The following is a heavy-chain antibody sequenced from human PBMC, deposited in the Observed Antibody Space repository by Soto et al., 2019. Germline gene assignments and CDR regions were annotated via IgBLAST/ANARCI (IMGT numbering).Heavy chain of an antibody. V-gene: IGHV4-34*01. CDR3: ATSLMRPFGD. CDR2: INHSGST. D-gene: IGHD3-3*01. Sequence: QVQLQQWGAGLLKPSETLSLTCAVYGGSFSGYYWSWIRQPPGKGLEWIGEINHSGSTNYNPSLKSRVTISVDTSKNQSSLKLSSVTAADTAVYYCATSLMRPFGDWGQGTLVTVSS. J-gene: IGHJ4*02. CDR1: GGSFSGYY.